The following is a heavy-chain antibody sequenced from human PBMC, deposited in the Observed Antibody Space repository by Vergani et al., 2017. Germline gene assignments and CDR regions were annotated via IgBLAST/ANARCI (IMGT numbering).Heavy chain of an antibody. V-gene: IGHV3-33*01. CDR2: TWYDGNNK. CDR1: GFTFNQYG. Sequence: QVQLVESGGGVVQPGRSLRLSCAAFGFTFNQYGMHWVRQAPGKGLEGVAVTWYDGNNKQYADSVKGRFTISRDNSKSTMYLQMNSLRDEDTGVYYCARDLRLLYNRFDPWGQGTLVTVSS. CDR3: ARDLRLLYNRFDP. D-gene: IGHD1-14*01. J-gene: IGHJ5*02.